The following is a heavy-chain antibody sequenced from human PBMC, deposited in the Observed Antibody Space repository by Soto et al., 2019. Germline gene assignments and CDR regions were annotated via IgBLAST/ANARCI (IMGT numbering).Heavy chain of an antibody. J-gene: IGHJ4*02. V-gene: IGHV4-30-4*01. D-gene: IGHD2-2*01. Sequence: PSETLSLTCTVSGGSISSGDYYWSWIRQPPGKGLEWIGYIYYSGSTYYNPSLKSRVTISVDTSKNQFSLKLSSVTAADTAVYYCAIDLLPAAIPLDCGQGPLVTVSS. CDR3: AIDLLPAAIPLD. CDR1: GGSISSGDYY. CDR2: IYYSGST.